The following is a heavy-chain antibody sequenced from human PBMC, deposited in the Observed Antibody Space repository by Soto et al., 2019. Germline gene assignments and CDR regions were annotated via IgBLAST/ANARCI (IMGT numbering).Heavy chain of an antibody. D-gene: IGHD3-3*01. CDR3: ARDSHGGTTKYYYYYYMDV. J-gene: IGHJ6*03. CDR2: IYYSGST. Sequence: SETLSLTCTVSGGSISSGGYYWSWIRQHPGKGLEWIGYIYYSGSTYYSPSLKSRVTISVDTSKNQFSLKLSSVTAAGTAVYYCARDSHGGTTKYYYYYYMDVWGKGTTVTVSS. V-gene: IGHV4-31*03. CDR1: GGSISSGGYY.